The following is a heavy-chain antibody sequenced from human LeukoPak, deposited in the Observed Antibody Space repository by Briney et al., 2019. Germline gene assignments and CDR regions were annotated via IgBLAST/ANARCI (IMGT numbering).Heavy chain of an antibody. CDR1: GFTFSSHA. V-gene: IGHV3-23*01. J-gene: IGHJ4*02. D-gene: IGHD3-22*01. CDR2: ISGSGTNT. Sequence: PGGSLRLSCAASGFTFSSHAMTWVRQAPGKGLEWVSGISGSGTNTYYADSVKGRFTISRDNSKNTLYLQMNSLRAEDTAAYYCAKGTYDSRGHFDYWGQGTLVSVSS. CDR3: AKGTYDSRGHFDY.